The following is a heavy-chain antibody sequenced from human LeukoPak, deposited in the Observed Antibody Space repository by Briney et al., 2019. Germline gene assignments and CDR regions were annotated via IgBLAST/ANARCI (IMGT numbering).Heavy chain of an antibody. D-gene: IGHD4-17*01. J-gene: IGHJ3*02. CDR1: GFTFSNYA. CDR3: AKDDLSHDYGDYNAFGI. CDR2: ISGITTNT. Sequence: QPGGSLRLSCAASGFTFSNYAMSWVRQAPGKGLEWVSLISGITTNTYYADSVKGRFTISRDDSKNTLDLQMNSLRAEDTAGYYCAKDDLSHDYGDYNAFGIWGQGTMVTVSS. V-gene: IGHV3-23*01.